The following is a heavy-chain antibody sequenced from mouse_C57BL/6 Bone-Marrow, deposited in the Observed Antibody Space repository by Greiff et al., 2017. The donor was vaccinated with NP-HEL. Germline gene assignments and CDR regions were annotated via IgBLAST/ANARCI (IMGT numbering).Heavy chain of an antibody. J-gene: IGHJ3*01. Sequence: EVKLMESGPGLVKPSQSLSLTCSVTGYSITSGYYWNWIRQFPGNKLEWMGYISYDGSNNYNPSLKNRISITRDTSKNQFFLKLNSVTTEDTATYYCARAYPSAYWGQGTLVTVSA. CDR3: ARAYPSAY. CDR2: ISYDGSN. V-gene: IGHV3-6*01. CDR1: GYSITSGYY. D-gene: IGHD2-10*01.